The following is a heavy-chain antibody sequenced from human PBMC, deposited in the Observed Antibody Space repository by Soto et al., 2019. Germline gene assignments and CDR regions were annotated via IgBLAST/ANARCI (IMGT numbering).Heavy chain of an antibody. Sequence: GGSLRLSCAASGFTFSSYAMSWVRQAPGKGLEGVSAISGSGGSTYYADSVKGRFTISRDNSKNTLYLQMNSLRAEDTAVYYFANYLGGTSSYYGIDVWGQGNTLTV. D-gene: IGHD3-16*01. J-gene: IGHJ6*02. CDR1: GFTFSSYA. V-gene: IGHV3-23*01. CDR2: ISGSGGST. CDR3: ANYLGGTSSYYGIDV.